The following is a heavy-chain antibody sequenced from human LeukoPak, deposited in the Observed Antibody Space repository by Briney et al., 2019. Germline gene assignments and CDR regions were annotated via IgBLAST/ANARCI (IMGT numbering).Heavy chain of an antibody. CDR1: GGSISGYY. Sequence: SETLSLTCTVSGGSISGYYWSWIRQPPGKGLEWIGYIYYSGSTNYNPSLESRVTISVDTSNNQFSLKLSSVTAADTAVYYCARGRGLWGQGTLVTVSS. CDR3: ARGRGL. V-gene: IGHV4-59*01. D-gene: IGHD3-10*01. CDR2: IYYSGST. J-gene: IGHJ4*02.